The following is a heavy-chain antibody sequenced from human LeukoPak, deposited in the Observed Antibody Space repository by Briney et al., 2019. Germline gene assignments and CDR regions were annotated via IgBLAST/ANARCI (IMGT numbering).Heavy chain of an antibody. CDR3: AKGPAMVRGTFDP. D-gene: IGHD3-10*01. V-gene: IGHV3-23*01. Sequence: GGSLRLSCAASGFTFSSYGMHWVRQAPGKGLEWVSSISGSGGNTYYADSVKGRFTISRDYSKNTLYLQMNSLRTEETAVYYCAKGPAMVRGTFDPWGQGTLVTVSS. CDR1: GFTFSSYG. CDR2: ISGSGGNT. J-gene: IGHJ5*02.